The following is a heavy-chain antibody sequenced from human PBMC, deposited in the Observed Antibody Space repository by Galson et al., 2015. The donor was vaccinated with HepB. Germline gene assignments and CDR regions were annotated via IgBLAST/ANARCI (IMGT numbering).Heavy chain of an antibody. CDR3: ARGGGRSWSPTYWYFDL. CDR2: ISSSSSYT. J-gene: IGHJ2*01. Sequence: SLRLSCAASGFTFSDYYMSWIRQAPGKGLEWVSYISSSSSYTNYADSVKGRFTISRDNAKNSLYLQMNSPRAEDTAVYYCARGGGRSWSPTYWYFDLWGRGTLVTVSS. CDR1: GFTFSDYY. V-gene: IGHV3-11*06. D-gene: IGHD6-13*01.